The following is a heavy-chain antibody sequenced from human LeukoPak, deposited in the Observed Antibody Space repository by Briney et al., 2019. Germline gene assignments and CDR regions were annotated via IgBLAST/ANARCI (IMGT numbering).Heavy chain of an antibody. CDR3: ARDLDNSGSYSGAPPFDY. Sequence: SVKVSCKASGGTFSSYAISWVRQAPGQGLEWMGRIVPILGIANYAQKFQGRVTITADKSTSTAYMELSSLRSEDTAVYYCARDLDNSGSYSGAPPFDYWGQGTLVTVSS. J-gene: IGHJ4*02. CDR1: GGTFSSYA. D-gene: IGHD1-26*01. V-gene: IGHV1-69*04. CDR2: IVPILGIA.